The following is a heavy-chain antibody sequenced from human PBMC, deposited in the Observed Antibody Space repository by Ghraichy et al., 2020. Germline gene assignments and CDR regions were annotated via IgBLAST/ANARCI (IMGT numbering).Heavy chain of an antibody. J-gene: IGHJ6*02. CDR1: GDSISSGPYS. V-gene: IGHV4-30-2*01. D-gene: IGHD3-3*01. CDR3: AILASSGVDV. CDR2: TYHSGSA. Sequence: SETLSLTCTVSGDSISSGPYSWTWVRQPPGKGLEWIGYTYHSGSAFYTPSLKSRLSISVDRSRNQFSLQLFSVTAADTAVYFCAILASSGVDVWGPGTTVTVTS.